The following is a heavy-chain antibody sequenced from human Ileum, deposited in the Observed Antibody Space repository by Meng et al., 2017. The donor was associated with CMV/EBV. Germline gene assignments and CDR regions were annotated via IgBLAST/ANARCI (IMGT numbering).Heavy chain of an antibody. CDR3: ARDLTGGGEAYPLVYYYGMDV. CDR2: TYYRSKWYN. J-gene: IGHJ6*02. D-gene: IGHD2-15*01. CDR1: GDSVPSNSAA. V-gene: IGHV6-1*01. Sequence: SQTLSLTCAISGDSVPSNSAAWNWIRQSPSRGLEWLGRTYYRSKWYNDYAVSVKSRITINPDTSKNQFSLQLNSVTPEDTAVYYCARDLTGGGEAYPLVYYYGMDVWGQGTTVTVSS.